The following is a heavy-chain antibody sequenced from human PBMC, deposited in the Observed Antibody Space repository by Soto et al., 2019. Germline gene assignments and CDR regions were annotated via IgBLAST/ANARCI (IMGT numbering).Heavy chain of an antibody. CDR1: GYTFINYG. Sequence: ASVKVSCKASGYTFINYGISWVRQAPGQGLEWMGWTTANNGNTNYAQKFQDRVTMTTDTSTSTVYMELRSLRAEDTAVYYCATVPAAHNYYGMDVWGQGTTVTVSS. CDR2: TTANNGNT. J-gene: IGHJ6*02. CDR3: ATVPAAHNYYGMDV. V-gene: IGHV1-18*01. D-gene: IGHD2-2*01.